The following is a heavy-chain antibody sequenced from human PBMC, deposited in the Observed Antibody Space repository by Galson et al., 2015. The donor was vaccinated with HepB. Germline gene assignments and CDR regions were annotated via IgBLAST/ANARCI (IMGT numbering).Heavy chain of an antibody. V-gene: IGHV3-74*01. CDR1: GFIFSSFW. CDR2: INPDGSST. Sequence: LRLSCAASGFIFSSFWMHWVRQVPGEGLVWVSRINPDGSSTEYADFVKGRFTISRDNAENTVYLQMNSLRAEDTAVYYCARIPVTGYSWFDPWGQGTLVTVSS. J-gene: IGHJ5*02. D-gene: IGHD3-9*01. CDR3: ARIPVTGYSWFDP.